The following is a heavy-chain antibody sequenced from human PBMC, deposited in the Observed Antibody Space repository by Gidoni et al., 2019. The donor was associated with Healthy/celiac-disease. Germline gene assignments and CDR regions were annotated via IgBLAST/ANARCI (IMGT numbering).Heavy chain of an antibody. Sequence: QVQLVQSGAEVKKPGASVKVSCKASGYTFTSYGISWVRQAPGQGLEWMGWISAYNGNTNYAQKLQGRVSMTTDTSTSTAYMELRSLRSDDTAFYYCARADIAYCGGDCYSGAFDIWGQGTMVTVSS. V-gene: IGHV1-18*01. CDR2: ISAYNGNT. D-gene: IGHD2-21*02. J-gene: IGHJ3*02. CDR3: ARADIAYCGGDCYSGAFDI. CDR1: GYTFTSYG.